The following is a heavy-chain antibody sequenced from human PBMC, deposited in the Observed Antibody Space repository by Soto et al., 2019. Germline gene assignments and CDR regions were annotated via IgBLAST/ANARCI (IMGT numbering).Heavy chain of an antibody. D-gene: IGHD6-19*01. CDR3: AKGGRQWLVTSDFNY. CDR1: GFTFSNYA. Sequence: VQLVESGGGVAQPGRSLRLSGPAPGFTFSNYAMHWDRQPPGTGLGGVAVVSHDGRNTHNPDSVKARFTMSRDSSKNTVSLEMTSLRAEDTAVYYCAKGGRQWLVTSDFNYWGQGALVTVSS. J-gene: IGHJ4*02. V-gene: IGHV3-30*18. CDR2: VSHDGRNT.